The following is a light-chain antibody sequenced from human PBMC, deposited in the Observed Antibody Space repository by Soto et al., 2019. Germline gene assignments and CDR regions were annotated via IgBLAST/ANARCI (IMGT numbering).Light chain of an antibody. CDR2: EVS. CDR1: SSDVGSYNL. J-gene: IGLJ1*01. V-gene: IGLV2-23*02. CDR3: CSYAGSSTSLYV. Sequence: QSVLTQPASVSGSPGQSITISRTGTSSDVGSYNLVSWYQQHPGKAPKLMIHEVSERPSGVSNRFSASKSGNTASLTISGLQAEDEADYYCCSYAGSSTSLYVFGTGTKVTVL.